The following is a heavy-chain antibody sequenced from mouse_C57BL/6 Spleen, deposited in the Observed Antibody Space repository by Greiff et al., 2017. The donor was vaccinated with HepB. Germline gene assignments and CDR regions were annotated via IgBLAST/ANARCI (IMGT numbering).Heavy chain of an antibody. CDR3: AREEEANWDGAMDY. CDR1: GYTFTDYY. V-gene: IGHV1-26*01. Sequence: EVQLQQSGPELVKPGASVKISCKASGYTFTDYYMNWVKQSHGKSLEWIGDINPNNGGTSYNQKFKGKATLTVDKSSSTAYMELRSLTSEDSAVYYCAREEEANWDGAMDYWGQGTSVTVSS. J-gene: IGHJ4*01. D-gene: IGHD4-1*01. CDR2: INPNNGGT.